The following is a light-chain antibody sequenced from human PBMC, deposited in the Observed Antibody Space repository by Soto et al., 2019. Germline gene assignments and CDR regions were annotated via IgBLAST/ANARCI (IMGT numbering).Light chain of an antibody. V-gene: IGLV4-60*03. Sequence: QPVLTQSSSASASLGSSVKLTCTLSSGHSSYIIAWHQQQPGKAPRYLMKLEGSGSYNKGSGVPDRFSGSSSGADRYLTISNLQSEDEADYYCETWDSLCVFGGGTKLTV. J-gene: IGLJ3*02. CDR2: LEGSGSY. CDR3: ETWDSLCV. CDR1: SGHSSYI.